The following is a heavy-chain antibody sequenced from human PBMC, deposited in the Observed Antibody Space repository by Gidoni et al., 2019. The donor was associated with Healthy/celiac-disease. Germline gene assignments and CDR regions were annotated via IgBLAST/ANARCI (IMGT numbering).Heavy chain of an antibody. D-gene: IGHD3-3*01. CDR2: ISGSGGST. CDR1: GFPFSSYA. J-gene: IGHJ5*02. Sequence: EVQLLESGGGLVQPGGSLRLSCAASGFPFSSYAMSWVRQAPGKGLEWVSAISGSGGSTYYADSVKGRFTISRDNSKNTLYLQMNSLRAEDTAVYYCAKDPDDFWSGYYRWFDPWGQGTLVTVSS. CDR3: AKDPDDFWSGYYRWFDP. V-gene: IGHV3-23*01.